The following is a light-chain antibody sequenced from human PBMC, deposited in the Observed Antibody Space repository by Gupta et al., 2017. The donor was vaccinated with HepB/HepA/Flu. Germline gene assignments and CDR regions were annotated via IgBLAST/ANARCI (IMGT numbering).Light chain of an antibody. CDR1: QNINNY. CDR3: QQRGNWPWT. Sequence: EIVLTQSPATLSLFPGGRATLSCRASQNINNYLAWYQQKPGQAPRLLIYDASMRATGIPARFSGRGSGTDFSLAISSLEPEDFAVYYCQQRGNWPWTFGQGTKVEIK. V-gene: IGKV3-11*01. J-gene: IGKJ1*01. CDR2: DAS.